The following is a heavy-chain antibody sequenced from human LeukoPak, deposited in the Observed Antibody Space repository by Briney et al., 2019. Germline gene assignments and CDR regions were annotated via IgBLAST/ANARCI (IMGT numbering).Heavy chain of an antibody. J-gene: IGHJ5*02. V-gene: IGHV4-34*01. Sequence: SETLSLTCAVYGGSFSGYYWSWIRQPPGKGLEWIGEINHSGSTNYNPSLKSRVTISVDTSKNQFSLKLSSVTAADTAVYYCARGGIEYSSSSGYDWFDPWGQGTLVTVSS. CDR3: ARGGIEYSSSSGYDWFDP. CDR1: GGSFSGYY. D-gene: IGHD6-6*01. CDR2: INHSGST.